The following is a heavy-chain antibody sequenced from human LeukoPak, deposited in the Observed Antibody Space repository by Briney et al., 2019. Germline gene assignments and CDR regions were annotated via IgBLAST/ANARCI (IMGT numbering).Heavy chain of an antibody. V-gene: IGHV4-39*07. CDR1: GGSIPTTRYY. Sequence: SETLSLTCSVSGGSIPTTRYYWGWIRQSPGMGLEWIGSIYHSGSTYYNPSLKSRVTISVDTSKNQFSLKLSSVTAADTAVYYCARGPPGLARIAAAGLVYYYYMDVWGKGTMVTVSS. J-gene: IGHJ6*03. D-gene: IGHD6-13*01. CDR3: ARGPPGLARIAAAGLVYYYYMDV. CDR2: IYHSGST.